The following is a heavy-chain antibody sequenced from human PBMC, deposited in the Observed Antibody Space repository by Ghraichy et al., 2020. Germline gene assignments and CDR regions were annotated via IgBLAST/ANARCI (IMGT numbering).Heavy chain of an antibody. CDR2: VKSKAYGETT. Sequence: GGSLRLSCEVSGFTFSDAWLSWVRQAPGKGLEWVGRVKSKAYGETTDYAAPVKGRFTISRDDSKSTLYLQMNSLKFEDTAVYFCIRLGGPNDFDYWGQGTLVTVSS. CDR1: GFTFSDAW. D-gene: IGHD3-16*01. J-gene: IGHJ4*02. CDR3: IRLGGPNDFDY. V-gene: IGHV3-15*01.